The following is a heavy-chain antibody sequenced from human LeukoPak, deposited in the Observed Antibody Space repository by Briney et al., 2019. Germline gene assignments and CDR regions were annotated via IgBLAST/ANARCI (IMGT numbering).Heavy chain of an antibody. D-gene: IGHD4-17*01. CDR3: ARVSLVTTADY. V-gene: IGHV4-34*01. CDR2: INHSGST. Sequence: PSETLSLTCAVYGGSFSGYYWSWIRQPPGKGLEWIGEINHSGSTNYNPSLKSQVTISVDTSKNQFSLKLSSVTAADTAVYYCARVSLVTTADYWGQGTLVTVSS. J-gene: IGHJ4*02. CDR1: GGSFSGYY.